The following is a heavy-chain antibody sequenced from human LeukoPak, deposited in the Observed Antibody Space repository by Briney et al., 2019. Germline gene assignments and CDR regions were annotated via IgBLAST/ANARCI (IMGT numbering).Heavy chain of an antibody. V-gene: IGHV4-59*01. CDR1: GDSINYYY. CDR3: SRKGGHFDY. D-gene: IGHD2-15*01. Sequence: SETLSLTCTVSGDSINYYYWSWIRQSPGKGLEWIGYVYYNGSAKYNPSLKSQVTISVDMSKNQFSLKVSSVTAADTAIYCCSRKGGHFDYWGQGTLVTVSS. CDR2: VYYNGSA. J-gene: IGHJ4*02.